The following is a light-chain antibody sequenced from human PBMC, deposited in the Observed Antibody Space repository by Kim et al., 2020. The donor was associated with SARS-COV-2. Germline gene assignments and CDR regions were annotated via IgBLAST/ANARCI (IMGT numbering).Light chain of an antibody. V-gene: IGKV3-20*01. J-gene: IGKJ1*01. Sequence: EIVLTQSPGTLSLSPGERATLSCRASQSVSSSYLAWYQQKPGRATRLLIYGASSRATGIPDRFSGSGSGTDFTLTISRLEPEDFAVYYCQQYGRLPWTFGQGTKVDIK. CDR2: GAS. CDR3: QQYGRLPWT. CDR1: QSVSSSY.